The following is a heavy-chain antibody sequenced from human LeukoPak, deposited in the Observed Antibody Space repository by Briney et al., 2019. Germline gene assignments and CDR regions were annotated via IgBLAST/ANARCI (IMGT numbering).Heavy chain of an antibody. V-gene: IGHV3-23*01. J-gene: IGHJ4*02. D-gene: IGHD5-18*01. Sequence: PGESLRLSCAASGFSFSSYWMSWVRQAPRKGLEWVSAISGSGGSTYYADSVKGRFTISIDNSKNTLYLQMNSLRAEDTAVYYCAKFSGVGYSYDPDYWGQGTLVTVSS. CDR3: AKFSGVGYSYDPDY. CDR1: GFSFSSYW. CDR2: ISGSGGST.